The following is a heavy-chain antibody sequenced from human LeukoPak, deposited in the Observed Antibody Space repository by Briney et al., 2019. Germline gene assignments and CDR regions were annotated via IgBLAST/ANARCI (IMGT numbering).Heavy chain of an antibody. Sequence: SSETLSLTCAVYGGSFSGYYWSWIRQPPGKGLEWIGEINHSGSTNYNPSLKSRVTISVDTSKNQFSLKLSSVTAADTAVYYCARVVVPAAGPYYFDYWGQGTLVTVSP. CDR2: INHSGST. D-gene: IGHD2-2*01. V-gene: IGHV4-34*01. CDR3: ARVVVPAAGPYYFDY. J-gene: IGHJ4*02. CDR1: GGSFSGYY.